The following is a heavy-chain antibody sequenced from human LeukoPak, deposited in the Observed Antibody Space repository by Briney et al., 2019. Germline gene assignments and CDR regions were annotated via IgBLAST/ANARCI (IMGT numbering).Heavy chain of an antibody. CDR1: GGSFSGFY. Sequence: PSETLSLTCAVYGGSFSGFYWSWIRQPPGKGLEWIGEINHSGSTNYNPSLKSRVTISVDTSKNQFSLKLSSVTAADTAVYYCARHTYYYDSSGYYYYWGQGTLVTVSS. D-gene: IGHD3-22*01. CDR3: ARHTYYYDSSGYYYY. V-gene: IGHV4-34*01. CDR2: INHSGST. J-gene: IGHJ4*02.